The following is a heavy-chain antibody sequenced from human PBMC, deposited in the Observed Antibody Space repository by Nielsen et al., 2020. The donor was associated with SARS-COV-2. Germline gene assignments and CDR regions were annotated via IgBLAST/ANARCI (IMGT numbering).Heavy chain of an antibody. V-gene: IGHV5-10-1*01. J-gene: IGHJ6*02. D-gene: IGHD3-3*01. CDR3: ARLRRRYDFWSGYYTAEGDYYGMDV. Sequence: VRQMPGKGLEWMGRIDPSDSYTNYSPSFQGHVTISADKSISTAYLQWSSLKASDTAMYYCARLRRRYDFWSGYYTAEGDYYGMDVWGQGTTVTVSS. CDR2: IDPSDSYT.